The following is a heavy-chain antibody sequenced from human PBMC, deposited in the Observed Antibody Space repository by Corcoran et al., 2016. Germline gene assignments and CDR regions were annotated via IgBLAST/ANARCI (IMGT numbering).Heavy chain of an antibody. V-gene: IGHV1-69*01. CDR1: GGTFSSYA. CDR3: ARRIVGATTVYYYGMDV. J-gene: IGHJ6*02. CDR2: IIPIFGTA. D-gene: IGHD1-26*01. Sequence: QVQLVQSGAEVKKPGSSVKVSCKASGGTFSSYAISWVRQAPGQGLEWMGGIIPIFGTANYAQKFQGRVTITADDSTSTAYMELSSLRSEDTAVYYCARRIVGATTVYYYGMDVWGQGTTVTVSS.